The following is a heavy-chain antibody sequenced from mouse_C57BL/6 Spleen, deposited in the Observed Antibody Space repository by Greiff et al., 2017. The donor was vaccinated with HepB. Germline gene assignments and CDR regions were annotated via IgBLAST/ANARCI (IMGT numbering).Heavy chain of an antibody. CDR2: IDPSDSYT. J-gene: IGHJ3*01. D-gene: IGHD3-2*02. CDR3: ARDSSGYD. CDR1: GYTFTSYW. Sequence: VQLQQPGAELVMPGASVKLSCKASGYTFTSYWMHWVKQRPGQGLEWIGEIDPSDSYTNYNQKFKGKSTLTVDKSSSTAYMQLSSLTSEDSAVYYCARDSSGYDWGQGTLITVSA. V-gene: IGHV1-69*01.